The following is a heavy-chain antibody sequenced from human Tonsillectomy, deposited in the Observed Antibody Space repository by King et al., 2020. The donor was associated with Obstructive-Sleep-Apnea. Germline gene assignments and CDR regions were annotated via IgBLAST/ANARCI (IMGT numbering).Heavy chain of an antibody. Sequence: VQLVESGGGLVQPGGSLRLSCAVSGFTFSNYAMSWVRQAPGKGLEWVSAISGGGGNTYYADSVRGRFTISRDSSKNTLYLQMNSLRTEDTAIYYCAKEGPTASGRFFLHYSYSYVMDVWGQGTTVTVSS. V-gene: IGHV3-23*04. CDR2: ISGGGGNT. J-gene: IGHJ6*02. D-gene: IGHD3-10*01. CDR1: GFTFSNYA. CDR3: AKEGPTASGRFFLHYSYSYVMDV.